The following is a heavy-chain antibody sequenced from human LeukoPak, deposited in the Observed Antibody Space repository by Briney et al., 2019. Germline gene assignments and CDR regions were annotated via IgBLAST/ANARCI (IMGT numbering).Heavy chain of an antibody. Sequence: ASVKVSCKASGYTFTSYDINWVRQATGQGLGWMGWMNPNSGNTGYAQKFQGRVTMTRNTSISTAYMELSSLRSEDTAVYYCARGGSYDYIWGSYRYPYFDYWGQGTLVTVSS. CDR1: GYTFTSYD. CDR3: ARGGSYDYIWGSYRYPYFDY. D-gene: IGHD3-16*02. V-gene: IGHV1-8*01. CDR2: MNPNSGNT. J-gene: IGHJ4*02.